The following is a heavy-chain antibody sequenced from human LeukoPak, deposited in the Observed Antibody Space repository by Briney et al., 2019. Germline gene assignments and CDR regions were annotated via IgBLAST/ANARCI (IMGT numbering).Heavy chain of an antibody. J-gene: IGHJ4*02. V-gene: IGHV3-53*01. CDR3: ARVALGAPGGHFDY. CDR1: GFTVSSNY. CDR2: IYSGGST. D-gene: IGHD3-16*01. Sequence: PGGSLRLSCAASGFTVSSNYMSWVRQAPGKGLEWVSVIYSGGSTNYSDSVKGRCTISRDNSKNTLYLQMNSLRAEDTAVYYCARVALGAPGGHFDYWGQGTLVTVSS.